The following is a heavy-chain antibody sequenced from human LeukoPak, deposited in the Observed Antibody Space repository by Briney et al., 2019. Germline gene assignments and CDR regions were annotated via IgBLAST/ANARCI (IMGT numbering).Heavy chain of an antibody. J-gene: IGHJ5*02. Sequence: ASVKVSCKASGYTFTGYYMHRVRQAPGRGLEWMGGFDPEDGETIYAQKFQGRVTMTEDTSTDTAYMELSSLRSEDTAMYYCATGSRDYQFDPWGQGTLVTVSS. V-gene: IGHV1-24*01. CDR1: GYTFTGYY. D-gene: IGHD3-16*01. CDR3: ATGSRDYQFDP. CDR2: FDPEDGET.